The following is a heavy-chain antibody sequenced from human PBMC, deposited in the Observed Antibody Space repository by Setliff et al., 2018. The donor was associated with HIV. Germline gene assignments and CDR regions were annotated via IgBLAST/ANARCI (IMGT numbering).Heavy chain of an antibody. D-gene: IGHD2-15*01. Sequence: PGGSLRLSCADSGFTVSSNYMSWVRQAPGKGLEWVSVIFIGGSTYYAYSVKGRFTISRDNSKNTLYLQMNSLRAEDTAVYYCARVVVAATTWYFDLWGRGTLVTVSS. CDR2: IFIGGST. J-gene: IGHJ2*01. V-gene: IGHV3-53*01. CDR1: GFTVSSNY. CDR3: ARVVVAATTWYFDL.